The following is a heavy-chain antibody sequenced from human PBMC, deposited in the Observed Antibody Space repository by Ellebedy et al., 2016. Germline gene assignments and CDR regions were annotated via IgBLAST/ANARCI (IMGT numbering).Heavy chain of an antibody. CDR2: ISAYNGNT. Sequence: ASVKVSCKASGYTFTSYGISWVRQAPGQGLEWMGWISAYNGNTNYAQKLQGRVTMTTDTSTSTAYMEPSSLRSEDTAVYYCARDRITIFGVVNPPDYWGQGTLVTVSS. V-gene: IGHV1-18*01. CDR3: ARDRITIFGVVNPPDY. CDR1: GYTFTSYG. D-gene: IGHD3-3*01. J-gene: IGHJ4*02.